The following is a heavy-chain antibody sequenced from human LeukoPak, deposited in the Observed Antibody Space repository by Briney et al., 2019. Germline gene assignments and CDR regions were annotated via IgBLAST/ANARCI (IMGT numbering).Heavy chain of an antibody. CDR1: GFTFSSYG. CDR3: AKDRYYYDSSGYGYYFDY. J-gene: IGHJ4*02. CDR2: IRFDGSNK. V-gene: IGHV3-30*02. Sequence: PGGSLRLSCAASGFTFSSYGMHRVRQAPGKGLEWVAFIRFDGSNKYYADSVKGRFTISRDNSKNTLYLQMNSLRAEDTAVYYCAKDRYYYDSSGYGYYFDYWGQGTLVTVSS. D-gene: IGHD3-22*01.